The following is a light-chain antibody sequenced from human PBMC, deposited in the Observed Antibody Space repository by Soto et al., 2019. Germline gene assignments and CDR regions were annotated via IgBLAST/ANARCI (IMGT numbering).Light chain of an antibody. V-gene: IGKV1-27*01. CDR1: QGIGNY. J-gene: IGKJ4*01. Sequence: DIQMTQSPSSLSASVGDRVTITCRASQGIGNYLAWFQQKPGKIPKLLIYGASALQSGVPSRFSSTGSGTEFTLTISSLHPEDVATYYCQKYNTAPLTFGGGTKVEIK. CDR3: QKYNTAPLT. CDR2: GAS.